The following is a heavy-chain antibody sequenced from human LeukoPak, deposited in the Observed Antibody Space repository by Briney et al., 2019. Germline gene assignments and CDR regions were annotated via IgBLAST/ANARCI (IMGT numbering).Heavy chain of an antibody. CDR2: IYPGDSDT. D-gene: IGHD3-10*01. J-gene: IGHJ4*02. Sequence: ESLKISCKGSGYSFTSYWIGWVRQMPGKGLEWMGIIYPGDSDTRYSPSFQGQVTISADKSISTAYLQWSSLKASDTAMYYCARTTMVRGAMGGFDYWGQGTLVTVSS. CDR1: GYSFTSYW. CDR3: ARTTMVRGAMGGFDY. V-gene: IGHV5-51*01.